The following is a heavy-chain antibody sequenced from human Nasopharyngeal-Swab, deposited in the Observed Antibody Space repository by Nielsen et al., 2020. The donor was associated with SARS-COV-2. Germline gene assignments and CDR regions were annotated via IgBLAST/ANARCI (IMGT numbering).Heavy chain of an antibody. CDR1: GFTFSSYA. CDR3: AKDLDGGGYLFVDY. D-gene: IGHD2-21*02. Sequence: GESLKISCAASGFTFSSYAMHWVRQAPGKGLEWVAVISDDGSKTYLIDSVKGRFTISRDNSKNTVYLQMSTLGAEDTAVYFCAKDLDGGGYLFVDYWGPGTLVTVSS. J-gene: IGHJ4*02. V-gene: IGHV3-30*18. CDR2: ISDDGSKT.